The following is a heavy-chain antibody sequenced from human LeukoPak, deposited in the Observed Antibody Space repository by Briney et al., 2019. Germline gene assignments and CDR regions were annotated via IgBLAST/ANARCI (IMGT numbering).Heavy chain of an antibody. D-gene: IGHD1-26*01. Sequence: GGSLRLSCAASGFTFSSYGMHWVRQAPGKGLEWVAFIRYDGSNKYYADSVKGRFTISRDNSKNTLYLQMNSLRAEDTAVYYCAKGGVSGSYYGGLFQHWGQGTLVTVSS. V-gene: IGHV3-30*02. J-gene: IGHJ1*01. CDR1: GFTFSSYG. CDR3: AKGGVSGSYYGGLFQH. CDR2: IRYDGSNK.